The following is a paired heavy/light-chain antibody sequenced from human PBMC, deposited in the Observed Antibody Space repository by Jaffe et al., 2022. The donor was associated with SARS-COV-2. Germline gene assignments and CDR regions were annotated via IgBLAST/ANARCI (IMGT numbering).Light chain of an antibody. V-gene: IGKV2-28*01. J-gene: IGKJ4*01. CDR1: QSLLHSNGYNY. CDR2: LGS. Sequence: DIVMTQSPLSLPVTPGEPASISCRSSQSLLHSNGYNYLDWYLQKPGQSPQLLIYLGSNRASGVPDRFSGSGSGTDFTLKISRVEADDVGVYYCMQALQTPPTFGGGTKVEIK. CDR3: MQALQTPPT.
Heavy chain of an antibody. J-gene: IGHJ3*02. D-gene: IGHD2-2*01. Sequence: QVQLVQSGAEVKKPGASVKVSCKASGYTFTGYYMHWVRQAPGQGLEWMGIINPSGGSTSYAQKLQGRVTVTRDTSTSTVYMELSSLRSEDTAVYYCARALGGTYHNAFDIWGQGTMVTVSS. CDR3: ARALGGTYHNAFDI. CDR2: INPSGGST. V-gene: IGHV1-46*04. CDR1: GYTFTGYY.